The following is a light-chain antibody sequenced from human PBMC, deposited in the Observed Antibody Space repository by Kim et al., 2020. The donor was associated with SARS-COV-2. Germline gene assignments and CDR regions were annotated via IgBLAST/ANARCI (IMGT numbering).Light chain of an antibody. CDR3: QQYNNWPPYT. CDR2: GAS. Sequence: SPGESATLSCRARQCVSSNLAWDQQKPGQAPRLLIYGASTRATGIPARFSGSGSGTEFTLTVSSLQSEDFAVYYCQQYNNWPPYTFGQGTKLEI. J-gene: IGKJ2*01. V-gene: IGKV3-15*01. CDR1: QCVSSN.